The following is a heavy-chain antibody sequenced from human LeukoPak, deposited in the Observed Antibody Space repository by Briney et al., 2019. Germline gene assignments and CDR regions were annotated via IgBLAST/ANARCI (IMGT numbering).Heavy chain of an antibody. CDR3: AKDGAAWDLRGELY. D-gene: IGHD1-7*01. CDR2: INNDGSST. Sequence: GGSLRLSCAASGFTFSHYWMHGVRQVPGKGLVWVSHINNDGSSTTYADSVKGRFTISRDNAKNTLYLQMNSLRAEDTAVYYCAKDGAAWDLRGELYWGQGTLVTVSS. CDR1: GFTFSHYW. J-gene: IGHJ4*02. V-gene: IGHV3-74*01.